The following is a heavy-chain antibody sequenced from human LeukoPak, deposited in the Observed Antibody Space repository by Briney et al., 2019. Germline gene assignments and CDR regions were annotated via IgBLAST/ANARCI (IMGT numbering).Heavy chain of an antibody. J-gene: IGHJ4*02. D-gene: IGHD3-3*01. CDR3: AGWGTIFGVVTNNYFDY. CDR1: GGSISSYY. Sequence: SETLSLTCTVSGGSISSYYWSWIRQPAGKGLEWIGRIYTSGSTNYNPSLKSRVTMSVDTSKNQFSLKLSSVTAADTAVYYCAGWGTIFGVVTNNYFDYWGQGTLVTVSS. CDR2: IYTSGST. V-gene: IGHV4-4*07.